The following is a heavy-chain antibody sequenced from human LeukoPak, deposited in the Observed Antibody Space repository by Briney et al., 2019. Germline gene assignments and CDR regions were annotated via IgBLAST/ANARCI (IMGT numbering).Heavy chain of an antibody. CDR1: GFTFSSYA. CDR3: ARDTRYSGSYWGRHPPHGMDV. J-gene: IGHJ6*02. D-gene: IGHD1-26*01. CDR2: ISGSGGST. V-gene: IGHV3-23*01. Sequence: PGGSLRLSCAASGFTFSSYAMSWVRQAPGKGLEWVSAISGSGGSTYYADSVKGRFTISRDNSKNTLYLQMNSLRAEDTAVYYCARDTRYSGSYWGRHPPHGMDVWGQGTTVTVSS.